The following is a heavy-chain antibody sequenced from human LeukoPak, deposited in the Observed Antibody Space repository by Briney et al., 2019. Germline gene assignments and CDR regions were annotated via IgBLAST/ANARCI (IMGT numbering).Heavy chain of an antibody. CDR3: AKVAHYYYGSESYYFFEH. Sequence: GVSLRLSCAASGFTVSSNYMSWVRHPPGKGLEWVAKTNQDGTEKYYVDSVKGRFTISRDNAKNSLYLQMNSLRVEDTATYYCAKVAHYYYGSESYYFFEHWGQGTPVTVSS. D-gene: IGHD3-10*01. J-gene: IGHJ4*02. CDR1: GFTVSSNY. V-gene: IGHV3-7*01. CDR2: TNQDGTEK.